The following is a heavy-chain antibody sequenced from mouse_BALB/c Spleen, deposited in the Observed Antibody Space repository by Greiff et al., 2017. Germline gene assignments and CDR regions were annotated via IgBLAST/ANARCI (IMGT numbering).Heavy chain of an antibody. CDR1: GDSITSCY. CDR3: ARFYDDVVYDMDD. D-gene: IGHD2-14*01. J-gene: IGHJ2*01. Sequence: EVKLVESGPSLVKPSQTLSLTCSVTGDSITSCYWNWIRKFPGNKLEYMGYISYSGSTYYNPSLKSRISITRDTSKNQYYLQLNSVTTEDTATYYCARFYDDVVYDMDDWGQGTTLTVSS. V-gene: IGHV3-8*02. CDR2: ISYSGST.